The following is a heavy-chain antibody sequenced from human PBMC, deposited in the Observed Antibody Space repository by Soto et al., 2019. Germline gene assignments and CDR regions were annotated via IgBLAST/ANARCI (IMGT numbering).Heavy chain of an antibody. V-gene: IGHV4-30-4*01. Sequence: SETLSLTCTVSGDSISTGGYYWSWIRQHPGKGLEWIGYIYYSGSTYYNPSLKSRVTISVDTSKNQFSLKLSSVTAADTAVYYCARALRIQLWLTLFDYWGQGTLVTVSS. CDR3: ARALRIQLWLTLFDY. CDR1: GDSISTGGYY. CDR2: IYYSGST. D-gene: IGHD5-18*01. J-gene: IGHJ4*02.